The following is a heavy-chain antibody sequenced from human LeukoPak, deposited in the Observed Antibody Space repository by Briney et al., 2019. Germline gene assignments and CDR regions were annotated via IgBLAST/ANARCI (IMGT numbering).Heavy chain of an antibody. CDR1: GYTFTSYG. Sequence: ASVKVSSKASGYTFTSYGISWVRQAPGQGLEWMGWISAYNGNTNYAQKLQGRVTMTTDTSTSTAYMELRSLRSDDTAVYYCARAGYSSSQFYGMDVWGQGTTVTVSS. V-gene: IGHV1-18*01. J-gene: IGHJ6*02. CDR2: ISAYNGNT. D-gene: IGHD6-13*01. CDR3: ARAGYSSSQFYGMDV.